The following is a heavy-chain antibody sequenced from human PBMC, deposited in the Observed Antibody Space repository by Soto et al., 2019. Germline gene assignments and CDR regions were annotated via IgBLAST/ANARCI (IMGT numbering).Heavy chain of an antibody. Sequence: GGSLRLSCAASGFTFDDYAMHWVRQAPGKGLEWVSGISWNSGSIGYADSVKGRFTISRDNAKNSLYLQMNSLRAEDTALYYCAKESSDTAMGRGYYYYYYMDVWGKGTTVTVSS. J-gene: IGHJ6*03. CDR1: GFTFDDYA. V-gene: IGHV3-9*01. CDR2: ISWNSGSI. CDR3: AKESSDTAMGRGYYYYYYMDV. D-gene: IGHD5-18*01.